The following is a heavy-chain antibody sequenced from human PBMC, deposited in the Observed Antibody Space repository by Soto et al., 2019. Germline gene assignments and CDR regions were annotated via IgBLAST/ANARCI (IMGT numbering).Heavy chain of an antibody. D-gene: IGHD2-15*01. V-gene: IGHV4-34*01. CDR2: INHSGST. Sequence: PSETLSLTCAVYGGSFSGYYWSWIRQPPGKGLEWIGEINHSGSTNYNPSLKSRVTISVDTSKNQFSLKLSSVTAADTAVYYCARGGRYCSGGSCPSDYYYYMDVWGKGTTVTVS. CDR1: GGSFSGYY. J-gene: IGHJ6*03. CDR3: ARGGRYCSGGSCPSDYYYYMDV.